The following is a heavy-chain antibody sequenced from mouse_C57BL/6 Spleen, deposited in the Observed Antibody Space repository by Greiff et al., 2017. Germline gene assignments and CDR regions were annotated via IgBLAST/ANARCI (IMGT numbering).Heavy chain of an antibody. CDR3: TRTGPWYFDV. Sequence: EVKVEESGGGLVQPGGSMKLSCVASGFTFSNYWMNWVRQSPEKGLEWVAQIRLKSDNYATHYAESVKGRFTISRDDSKSSVYLQMNNVRAEDTGIYYCTRTGPWYFDVWGTGTTVTVSS. CDR2: IRLKSDNYAT. CDR1: GFTFSNYW. J-gene: IGHJ1*03. V-gene: IGHV6-3*01. D-gene: IGHD4-1*01.